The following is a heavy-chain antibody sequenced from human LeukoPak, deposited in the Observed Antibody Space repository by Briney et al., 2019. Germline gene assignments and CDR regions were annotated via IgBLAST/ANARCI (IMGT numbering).Heavy chain of an antibody. D-gene: IGHD3-22*01. CDR3: ARGSLDYDSSGYPNFDY. CDR2: IIPILGIA. V-gene: IGHV1-69*04. Sequence: GASVKVSCKASGGTFSSYAISWVRRAPGQGLEWMGRIIPILGIANYAQKFQGRVTITADKSTSTAYMELSSLRSEDTAVYYCARGSLDYDSSGYPNFDYWGQGTLVTVSS. J-gene: IGHJ4*02. CDR1: GGTFSSYA.